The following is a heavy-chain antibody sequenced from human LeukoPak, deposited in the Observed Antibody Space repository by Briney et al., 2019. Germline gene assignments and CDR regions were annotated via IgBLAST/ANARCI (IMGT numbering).Heavy chain of an antibody. V-gene: IGHV4-39*07. D-gene: IGHD6-19*01. CDR3: ARTNVAVRLLTDS. CDR1: RDSITTRTYY. CDR2: IYHSGST. Sequence: SETLSLTCTVSRDSITTRTYYWVGIRQPPGKGLEWIGSIYHSGSTYYNPSLESRVTMSVDTSKNQFSLKLASLTAADTAVYYCARTNVAVRLLTDSWRQGTLVIVSS. J-gene: IGHJ4*02.